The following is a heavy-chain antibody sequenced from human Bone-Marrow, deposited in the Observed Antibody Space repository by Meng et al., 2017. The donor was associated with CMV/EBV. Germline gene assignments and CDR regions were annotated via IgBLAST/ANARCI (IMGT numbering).Heavy chain of an antibody. V-gene: IGHV3-23*01. CDR2: ISGSGGST. CDR3: AKDNRIVSGSQGY. CDR1: GFTFSSYW. D-gene: IGHD1-26*01. Sequence: GESLKISCAASGFTFSSYWMHWVRQAPGKGLEWVSAISGSGGSTYYADSVKGRFTISRDNSKNTLYLQMNSLRAEDTAVYYCAKDNRIVSGSQGYWGQGTLVTVSS. J-gene: IGHJ4*02.